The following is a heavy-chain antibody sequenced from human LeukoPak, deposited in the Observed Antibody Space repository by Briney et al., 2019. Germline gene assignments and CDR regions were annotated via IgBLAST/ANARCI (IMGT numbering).Heavy chain of an antibody. J-gene: IGHJ4*02. V-gene: IGHV3-15*07. D-gene: IGHD3-16*01. CDR3: ARAHSLGELPPYFDY. CDR2: IKPKTDGETT. Sequence: GGSLRLSCAASGFTFSNAYMNWVRQDPGKGLEWVGRIKPKTDGETTEYAAPVKDRFSISRDDSKSMMYLQMNSLKTEDTAVYYCARAHSLGELPPYFDYWGQGTLVTVSS. CDR1: GFTFSNAY.